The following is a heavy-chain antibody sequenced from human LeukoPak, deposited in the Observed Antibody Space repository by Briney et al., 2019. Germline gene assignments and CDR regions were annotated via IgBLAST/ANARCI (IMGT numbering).Heavy chain of an antibody. CDR1: GYTFTNYA. CDR2: INTNTGNP. Sequence: ASVKVSCKASGYTFTNYAVNWVRQAPGQGLEWMGWINTNTGNPTYAQGFTGRLVFSLDTSVSTAYLQISSLKAEDTAVYYCARHSRRGYDTSSSWYYFDYWGQGTLVTVSS. V-gene: IGHV7-4-1*02. J-gene: IGHJ4*02. D-gene: IGHD6-13*01. CDR3: ARHSRRGYDTSSSWYYFDY.